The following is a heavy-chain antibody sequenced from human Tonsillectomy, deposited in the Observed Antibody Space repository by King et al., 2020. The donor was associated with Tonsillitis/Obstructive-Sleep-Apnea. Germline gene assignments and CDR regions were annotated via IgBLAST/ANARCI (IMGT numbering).Heavy chain of an antibody. CDR2: IYPGDSDT. V-gene: IGHV5-51*01. CDR1: GYSFTSYW. Sequence: VQLVESGAEVKKPGESLKISCKGSGYSFTSYWIGWVRQMPGKGLEWMGIIYPGDSDTRYSPSFQGQVTISADKSISTAYLQWSSLKASDTAMYYCARHEGTTGTPPPVYYFDYWGQGTLVTVSS. CDR3: ARHEGTTGTPPPVYYFDY. J-gene: IGHJ4*02. D-gene: IGHD1-1*01.